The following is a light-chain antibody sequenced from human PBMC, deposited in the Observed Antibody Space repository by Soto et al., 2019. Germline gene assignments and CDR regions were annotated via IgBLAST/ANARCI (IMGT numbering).Light chain of an antibody. CDR2: GAS. V-gene: IGKV3-20*01. CDR3: QQYGSSTWT. CDR1: QSVSSSY. J-gene: IGKJ1*01. Sequence: VVLTQPPGPLSLSPGERATLSCRASQSVSSSYLAWYQQKPGQAPRLLIYGASSRATGIPDRFSGSGSGTDFTLTISRLEPEDFAVYYCQQYGSSTWTFGQGTKVDIK.